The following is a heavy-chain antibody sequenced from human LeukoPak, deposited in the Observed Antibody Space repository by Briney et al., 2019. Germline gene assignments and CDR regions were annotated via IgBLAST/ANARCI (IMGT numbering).Heavy chain of an antibody. CDR2: INTGTGNP. D-gene: IGHD2-2*01. CDR3: ARVQGYCSRSSCYPHY. V-gene: IGHV7-4-1*02. J-gene: IGHJ4*02. Sequence: GASVKVSCKASGYTFTNYAMSWVRQAPGQGLEWMGWINTGTGNPTFAQGFTGRFVFSLDTSASTAYLQISSLKVEDTAVYYCARVQGYCSRSSCYPHYWGQGTLVTVSS. CDR1: GYTFTNYA.